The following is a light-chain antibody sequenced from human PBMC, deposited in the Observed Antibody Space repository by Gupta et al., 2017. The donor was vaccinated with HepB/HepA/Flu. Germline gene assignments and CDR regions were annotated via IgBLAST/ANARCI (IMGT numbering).Light chain of an antibody. Sequence: QSALTQPASVSGSPGQSLTISCTGTSNDVGAYTYVSWYQQHPGKAPKLMIYDVSNRPSGGSNRFSGSKSGNTASLTISGIQADDEADYYCNSYTSSSTLDYVFGTGTKVTVL. CDR1: SNDVGAYTY. V-gene: IGLV2-14*03. J-gene: IGLJ1*01. CDR2: DVS. CDR3: NSYTSSSTLDYV.